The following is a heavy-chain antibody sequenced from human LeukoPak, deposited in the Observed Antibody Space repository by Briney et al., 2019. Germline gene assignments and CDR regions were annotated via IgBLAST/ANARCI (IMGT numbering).Heavy chain of an antibody. D-gene: IGHD5-12*01. J-gene: IGHJ5*02. CDR2: IYNSGRT. CDR3: ARESSGYDFFVVGGTNWFDP. Sequence: PSETLSLTCTVSGGSIRNYYWSWIRQPPGKGLEWIGYIYNSGRTNYSPSLKSRVTISEDTSKNQISLKLTSVTAADTAVYYCARESSGYDFFVVGGTNWFDPWGQGTLVTVSS. CDR1: GGSIRNYY. V-gene: IGHV4-4*08.